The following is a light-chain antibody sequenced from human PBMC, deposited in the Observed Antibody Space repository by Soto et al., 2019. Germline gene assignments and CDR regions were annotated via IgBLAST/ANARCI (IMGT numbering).Light chain of an antibody. CDR2: EVS. V-gene: IGKV2D-29*01. J-gene: IGKJ2*01. Sequence: DIVMTQTPLSLCVTPGQAATISCKSSQIARHTDGSTCLYWYRQKPGQPPHLLIYEVSNRFSGVPERFSGSGSGTDFALNISRVEADDVGIYYCMQNIDLPPTFGQGTKLEI. CDR3: MQNIDLPPT. CDR1: QIARHTDGSTC.